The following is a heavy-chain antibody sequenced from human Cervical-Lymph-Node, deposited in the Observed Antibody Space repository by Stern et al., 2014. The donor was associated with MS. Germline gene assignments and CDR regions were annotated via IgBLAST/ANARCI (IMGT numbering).Heavy chain of an antibody. J-gene: IGHJ5*01. CDR2: MNPNRGST. V-gene: IGHV1-8*01. CDR3: ARGLVTYSSGWFDF. CDR1: GYTFTSYD. Sequence: QMQLVQSGAEVMKPGASVKVSCKVSGYTFTSYDIHWVRQAAGHELEWLGWMNPNRGSTGYAQKFQGRIAMTGDTSTSTAYMELRSLRSDDTAVYYCARGLVTYSSGWFDFWGQGTLVSVSS. D-gene: IGHD6-19*01.